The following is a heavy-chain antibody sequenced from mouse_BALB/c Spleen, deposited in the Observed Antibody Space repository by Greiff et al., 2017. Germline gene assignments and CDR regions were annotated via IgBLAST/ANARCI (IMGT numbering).Heavy chain of an antibody. J-gene: IGHJ4*01. CDR2: IYPGDGDT. V-gene: IGHV1-87*01. CDR1: GFTFTSYW. D-gene: IGHD2-3*01. CDR3: ARGDGYYAMDY. Sequence: VQLMESGAELARPGASVKLSCKASGFTFTSYWMQWVKQRPGQGLEWIGAIYPGDGDTRYTQKFKGKATLTADKSSSTAYMQLSSLASEDSAVYYCARGDGYYAMDYWGQGTSVTVSS.